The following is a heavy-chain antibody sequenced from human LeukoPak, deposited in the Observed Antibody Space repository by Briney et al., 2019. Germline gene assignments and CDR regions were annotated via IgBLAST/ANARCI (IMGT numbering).Heavy chain of an antibody. Sequence: ASVKVSCKASGYTFTSYYMHWVRQAPGQGLEWMGIINPSGGSTSYAQKLQGRVTMTRDTSTSTVYMELSSLRSEDTAVYYCARDLFVYYDILTGYPFDYWGQGTLVTVSS. CDR1: GYTFTSYY. V-gene: IGHV1-46*04. D-gene: IGHD3-9*01. CDR3: ARDLFVYYDILTGYPFDY. J-gene: IGHJ4*02. CDR2: INPSGGST.